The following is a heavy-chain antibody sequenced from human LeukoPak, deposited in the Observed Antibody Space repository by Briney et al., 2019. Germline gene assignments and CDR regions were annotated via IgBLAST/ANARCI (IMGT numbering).Heavy chain of an antibody. CDR3: ARDQVRYYYGSGSSSNFGY. CDR2: ISAYNGNT. V-gene: IGHV1-18*01. CDR1: GYTFTSYG. Sequence: ASVKVSCKASGYTFTSYGISWVRQAPGQGLEWMGWISAYNGNTNYAQKLQGRVTMTTDTSTSTAYMELRSLRSDDTAVYYCARDQVRYYYGSGSSSNFGYWGQGTLVTVSS. D-gene: IGHD3-10*01. J-gene: IGHJ4*02.